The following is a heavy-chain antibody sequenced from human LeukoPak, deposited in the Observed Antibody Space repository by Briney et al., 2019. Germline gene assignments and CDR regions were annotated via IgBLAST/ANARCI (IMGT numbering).Heavy chain of an antibody. CDR3: ARYNYDFWSGYSKWFDP. D-gene: IGHD3-3*01. V-gene: IGHV4-59*01. J-gene: IGHJ5*02. CDR1: GGPISSSY. Sequence: SETLSPTCTVSGGPISSSYWSGIRQPPGRGLEWIGHIYYSGSTNYNPSLKSRVTISVDTSQNQFSLKLSSVTAADTAVYYCARYNYDFWSGYSKWFDPWGQGTLVTVSS. CDR2: IYYSGST.